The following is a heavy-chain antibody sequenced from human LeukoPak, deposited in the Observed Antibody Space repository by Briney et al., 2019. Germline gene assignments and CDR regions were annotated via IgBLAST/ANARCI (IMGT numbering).Heavy chain of an antibody. V-gene: IGHV3-23*01. CDR1: GFTFTSDA. CDR3: AKCSTSAYTTGWCNWIDP. J-gene: IGHJ5*02. Sequence: GGSLRLSCVASGFTFTSDAMNWVRQAPGKGLEWVSSTVSRGTTQYADSVKGRFTVSRDASKNTLYLQMNSLRADDTAVYYCAKCSTSAYTTGWCNWIDPWGQGTLVTVSS. CDR2: TVSRGTT. D-gene: IGHD6-19*01.